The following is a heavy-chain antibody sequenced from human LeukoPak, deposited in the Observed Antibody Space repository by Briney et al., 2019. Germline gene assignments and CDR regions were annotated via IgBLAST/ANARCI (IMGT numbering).Heavy chain of an antibody. D-gene: IGHD3-22*01. V-gene: IGHV4-59*01. CDR3: ARGPYYYDSSGYPPLPDY. J-gene: IGHJ4*02. CDR1: GGSISSYY. Sequence: SETLSLTCTVSGGSISSYYWSWIRQPPGKGLEWIGYIYYSGSTNYDPSPKSRVTMSVDTSKNQFSLKLSSVTAADTAVYYCARGPYYYDSSGYPPLPDYWGQGTLVTVSS. CDR2: IYYSGST.